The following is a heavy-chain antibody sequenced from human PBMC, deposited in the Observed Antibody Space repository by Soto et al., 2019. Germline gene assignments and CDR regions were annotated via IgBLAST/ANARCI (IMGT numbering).Heavy chain of an antibody. V-gene: IGHV3-30*18. CDR2: ISYDGSNK. Sequence: GGSLRLSCAASGFTFSSYGMHWVRQAPGKGLEWVAVISYDGSNKYYADSVKGRFTISRDNSKNTLYLQMNSLRAEDTAVYYCAKGAPGYCSSTSCYRYMDVWGKGTTVTVSS. CDR1: GFTFSSYG. J-gene: IGHJ6*03. D-gene: IGHD2-2*01. CDR3: AKGAPGYCSSTSCYRYMDV.